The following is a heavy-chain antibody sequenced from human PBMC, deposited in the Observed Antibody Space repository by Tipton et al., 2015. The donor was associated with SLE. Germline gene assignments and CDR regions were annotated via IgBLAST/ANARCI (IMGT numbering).Heavy chain of an antibody. V-gene: IGHV4-61*05. CDR2: ISYGGGT. Sequence: TLSLTCTVSGDSINSSNYYWGWIRQPPGKGLEWIGYISYGGGTNYNPSLKSRVTMSVDTAKNQFSLKLTSVTAADTAVYYCARGMLTWRGAIVGVDVWGQGTTVNVSS. CDR1: GDSINSSNYY. CDR3: ARGMLTWRGAIVGVDV. D-gene: IGHD2-8*01. J-gene: IGHJ6*02.